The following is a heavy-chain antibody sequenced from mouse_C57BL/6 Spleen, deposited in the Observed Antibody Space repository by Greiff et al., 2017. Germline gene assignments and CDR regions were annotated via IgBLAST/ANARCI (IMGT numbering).Heavy chain of an antibody. D-gene: IGHD6-1*01. CDR2: ISGGGGNT. V-gene: IGHV5-9*01. Sequence: EVQLVESGGGLVKPGGSLKLSCAASGFTFSSYTMSWVRQTPEKRLEWVATISGGGGNTYYPDSVKGRFTISRDNAKNTLYLQLSSLRSEDTALYYCARPNQGYYSMDYWGQGTTVTVSS. CDR3: ARPNQGYYSMDY. J-gene: IGHJ4*01. CDR1: GFTFSSYT.